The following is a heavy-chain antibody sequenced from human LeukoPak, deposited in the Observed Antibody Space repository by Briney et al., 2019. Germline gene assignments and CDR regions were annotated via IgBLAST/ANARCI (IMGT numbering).Heavy chain of an antibody. J-gene: IGHJ6*03. Sequence: GASVKVSCKASGYTFTSYDINWVRQATGQGLEWMGWMNPNSGNTGYAQKSQGRVTMTRNTSISTAYMELSSLRSEDTAVYYCARCPRRLRYFRKYYYYMDVWGKGTTVTISS. CDR2: MNPNSGNT. CDR1: GYTFTSYD. D-gene: IGHD3-9*01. CDR3: ARCPRRLRYFRKYYYYMDV. V-gene: IGHV1-8*01.